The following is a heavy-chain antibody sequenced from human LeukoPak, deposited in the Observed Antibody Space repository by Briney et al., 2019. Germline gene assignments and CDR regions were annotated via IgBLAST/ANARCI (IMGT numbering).Heavy chain of an antibody. CDR1: GFTFSNSA. J-gene: IGHJ5*02. CDR2: IVVGSGNT. CDR3: AADLYYDSSGYYWGPPFDP. Sequence: SVKVSCKASGFTFSNSAMQWVRQARGQRLEWIGVIVVGSGNTNYAQKFQERVTITRDMSTSTAYMELSSLRSEDTAVYYCAADLYYDSSGYYWGPPFDPWGQGTLVTVSS. D-gene: IGHD3-22*01. V-gene: IGHV1-58*02.